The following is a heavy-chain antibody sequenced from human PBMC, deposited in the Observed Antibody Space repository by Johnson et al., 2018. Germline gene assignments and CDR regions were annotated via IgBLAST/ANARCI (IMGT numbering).Heavy chain of an antibody. J-gene: IGHJ6*03. CDR3: ARAPGAAAGYYYYNYMDV. CDR2: IYYSGST. D-gene: IGHD6-13*01. V-gene: IGHV4-39*07. CDR1: GGSISSSSYY. Sequence: QVQLQESGPGLVKPSETLSLTCTVSGGSISSSSYYWGWIRQPPGKGLEWIGSIYYSGSTYYNPSLKRRVTITVDTSKNPFSLKLSSVTAADTAGYYCARAPGAAAGYYYYNYMDVWGKGPTVTVSS.